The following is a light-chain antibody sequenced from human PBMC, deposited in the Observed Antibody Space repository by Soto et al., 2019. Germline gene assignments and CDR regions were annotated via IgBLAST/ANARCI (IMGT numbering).Light chain of an antibody. Sequence: QSVLTQPPSASGTPGQRVTISCSGGSSNIGSNTVNWYQHLPGTAPKLLIYSNNQRPSGVPDRFSGSMSGTSASPAISGLQSEDEADYYCAAWDDSLNGPVFGGGTKLTVL. CDR1: SSNIGSNT. CDR2: SNN. J-gene: IGLJ2*01. V-gene: IGLV1-44*01. CDR3: AAWDDSLNGPV.